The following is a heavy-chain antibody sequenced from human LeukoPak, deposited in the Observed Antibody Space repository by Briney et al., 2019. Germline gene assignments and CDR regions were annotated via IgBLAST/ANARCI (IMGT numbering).Heavy chain of an antibody. CDR1: GGSISSYY. CDR3: ARVLGAVSYSGSYYNYFDY. Sequence: KPSETLSLTCTVSGGSISSYYWSWIRQPPGKGLEWIGYIYYSGSTNYNPSLKSRVTISVDTSKNQFSLKLSSVTAADTAVYYCARVLGAVSYSGSYYNYFDYWGQGTLVTVSS. CDR2: IYYSGST. V-gene: IGHV4-59*01. D-gene: IGHD1-26*01. J-gene: IGHJ4*02.